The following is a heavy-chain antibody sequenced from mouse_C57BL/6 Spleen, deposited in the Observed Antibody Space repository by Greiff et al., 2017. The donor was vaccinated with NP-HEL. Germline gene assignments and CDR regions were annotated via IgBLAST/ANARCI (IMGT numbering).Heavy chain of an antibody. CDR1: GFTFSSYA. CDR2: ISDGGSYT. D-gene: IGHD1-1*01. Sequence: EVKVEESGGGLVKPGGSLKLSCAASGFTFSSYAMSWVRQTPEKRLEWVATISDGGSYTYYPDNVKGRFTISRDNAKNNLYLQMSHLKSEDTAMYYCARVLLRSYFDYWGQGTTLTVSS. CDR3: ARVLLRSYFDY. J-gene: IGHJ2*01. V-gene: IGHV5-4*03.